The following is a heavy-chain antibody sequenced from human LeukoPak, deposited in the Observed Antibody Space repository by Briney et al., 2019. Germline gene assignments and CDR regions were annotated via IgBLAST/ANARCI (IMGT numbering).Heavy chain of an antibody. J-gene: IGHJ5*02. CDR1: GGSFSGYY. CDR2: INHSGST. Sequence: SETLSLTCAVYGGSFSGYYWSWIRQPPGKGLEWIGEINHSGSTNYNPSLKSRVTMSVDTSKNQFSLKLSSVTAADTAVYYCARGPLTVTRGFDPWGQGTLVTVSS. V-gene: IGHV4-34*01. D-gene: IGHD4-17*01. CDR3: ARGPLTVTRGFDP.